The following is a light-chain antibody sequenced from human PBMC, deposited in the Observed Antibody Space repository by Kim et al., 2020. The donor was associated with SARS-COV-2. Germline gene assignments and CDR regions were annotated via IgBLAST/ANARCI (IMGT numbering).Light chain of an antibody. Sequence: QSVLTQPPSASGTPGQRVTISCSGSSSNIGRNYVYWYQQLPGAAPKLLIYENYQRPSGVPDRFSGSKSGTSASLAISGLRSEDEADYYCAAWDNSLSVHYVFGTVTKVTVL. J-gene: IGLJ1*01. CDR3: AAWDNSLSVHYV. V-gene: IGLV1-47*01. CDR2: ENY. CDR1: SSNIGRNY.